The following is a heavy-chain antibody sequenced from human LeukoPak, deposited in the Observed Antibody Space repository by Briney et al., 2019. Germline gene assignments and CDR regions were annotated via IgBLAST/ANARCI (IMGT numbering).Heavy chain of an antibody. D-gene: IGHD3-22*01. J-gene: IGHJ4*02. CDR1: GYTFTSYG. Sequence: ASVKVSCKASGYTFTSYGISWVRRAPGQGLEWMGWISAYNGNTNYAQKLQGRVTMTTDTSTSTAYMELRSLRSDDTAVYYCARDPMYYYDSSGYYKTTDYWGQGTLVTVSS. V-gene: IGHV1-18*01. CDR2: ISAYNGNT. CDR3: ARDPMYYYDSSGYYKTTDY.